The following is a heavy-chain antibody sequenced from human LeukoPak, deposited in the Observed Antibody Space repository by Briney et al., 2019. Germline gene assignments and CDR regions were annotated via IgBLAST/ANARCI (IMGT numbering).Heavy chain of an antibody. CDR1: GFTFDDYA. CDR2: ISWNSGSI. J-gene: IGHJ4*02. CDR3: AKGGYCSGGSCYLFDY. Sequence: GRSLRLPCAASGFTFDDYAMHWVRQAPGKGLEWVSGISWNSGSIGYADSVKGRFTISRDNAKNSLYLQMNSLRAEDTALYYCAKGGYCSGGSCYLFDYWGQGTLVTVSS. V-gene: IGHV3-9*01. D-gene: IGHD2-15*01.